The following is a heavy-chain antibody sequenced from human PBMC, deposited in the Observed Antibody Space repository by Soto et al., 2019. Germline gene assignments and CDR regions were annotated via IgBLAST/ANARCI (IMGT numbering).Heavy chain of an antibody. CDR3: AWLIRYDNWNYAWGLSAFDI. J-gene: IGHJ3*02. D-gene: IGHD1-7*01. V-gene: IGHV5-51*01. CDR1: GYSFTSYW. CDR2: IYPGDSDT. Sequence: PGESLKISCKGSGYSFTSYWIGWVRQMPGKGLEWMGIIYPGDSDTRYSPSFQGQVTISADKSISTAYLQWSSLKASDTAMYYFAWLIRYDNWNYAWGLSAFDIWGQGTMVTVSS.